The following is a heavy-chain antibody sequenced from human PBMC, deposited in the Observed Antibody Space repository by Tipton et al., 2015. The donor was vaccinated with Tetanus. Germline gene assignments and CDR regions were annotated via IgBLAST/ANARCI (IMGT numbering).Heavy chain of an antibody. D-gene: IGHD2-21*01. J-gene: IGHJ1*01. CDR2: ISGSGDTT. CDR1: GFTFNRYG. Sequence: SLRLSCAVSGFTFNRYGINWARQAPGKGLVWVSSISGSGDTTYYADSVRGRFTVSRDNSKDTVYLDVRSLRDEDTAVYYCATDGLPRGFVMVEATAQKYFRHWGRGTLVTVSS. CDR3: ATDGLPRGFVMVEATAQKYFRH. V-gene: IGHV3-23*01.